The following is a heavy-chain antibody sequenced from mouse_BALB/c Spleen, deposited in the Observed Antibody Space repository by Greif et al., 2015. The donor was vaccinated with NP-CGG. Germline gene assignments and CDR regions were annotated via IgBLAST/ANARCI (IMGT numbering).Heavy chain of an antibody. V-gene: IGHV1S56*01. J-gene: IGHJ4*01. Sequence: VHLVESGPELVKPGASVRIPCKASGYTFTSYYIHWVKQRPGQGLEWIGWIFPGNLNTKYNEKFKGKATLTADKSSSTAYIQLSSLTSEDSAVYFWTRDAMDYWGQGTSVTVAS. CDR1: GYTFTSYY. CDR2: IFPGNLNT. CDR3: TRDAMDY.